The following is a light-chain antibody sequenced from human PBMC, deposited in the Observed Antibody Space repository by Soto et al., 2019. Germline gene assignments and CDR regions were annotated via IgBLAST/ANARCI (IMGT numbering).Light chain of an antibody. V-gene: IGKV1-5*01. CDR2: DAS. CDR3: LQHNTYPWT. Sequence: DIQLTQSPSPLAADVGDRVTIPCRASQSINKWLAWYQQKPGKAPKILIYDASSLESGVPSRFSGDGSGTEFTLTISSLQSEDFATYYCLQHNTYPWTFGQGTKVDIK. CDR1: QSINKW. J-gene: IGKJ1*01.